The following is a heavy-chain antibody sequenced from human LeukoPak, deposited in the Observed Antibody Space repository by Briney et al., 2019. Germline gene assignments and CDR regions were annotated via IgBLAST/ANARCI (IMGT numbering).Heavy chain of an antibody. D-gene: IGHD3-10*01. CDR1: GFTVSSNY. CDR2: IYSGGTT. Sequence: PGGSLRLSCAASGFTVSSNYMSWVRQAPGKGLEWVSVIYSGGTTYHADSVKGRFTISRDHSKNTLYLQMNSLRAEDTAVYYCATERRFGIYGMDVWGQGTTVTVSS. CDR3: ATERRFGIYGMDV. V-gene: IGHV3-66*01. J-gene: IGHJ6*02.